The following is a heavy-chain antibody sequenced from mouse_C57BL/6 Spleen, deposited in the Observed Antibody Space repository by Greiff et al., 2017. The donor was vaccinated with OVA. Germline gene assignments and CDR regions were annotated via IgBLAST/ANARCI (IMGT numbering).Heavy chain of an antibody. CDR2: INPNNGGT. D-gene: IGHD1-1*01. V-gene: IGHV1-22*01. CDR3: LLYYGSSYGCFDY. Sequence: VPLQQSGPELVKPGASVKMSCKASGYTFTDYNMHWVKQSHGKSLEWIGYINPNNGGTSYNQKFKGKATLTVNQSSSTAYMELRSLTSEESAVYYCLLYYGSSYGCFDYWGQGTTRTVSS. CDR1: GYTFTDYN. J-gene: IGHJ2*01.